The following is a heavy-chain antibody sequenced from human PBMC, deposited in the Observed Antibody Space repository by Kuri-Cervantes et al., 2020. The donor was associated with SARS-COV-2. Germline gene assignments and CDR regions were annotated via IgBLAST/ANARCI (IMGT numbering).Heavy chain of an antibody. Sequence: SVKVSCKASGGTFSSYAISWVRQAPGQGLEWMGGIIPIFGTANYAQKFQGRVTITADESTSTAYMELRSLRSDDTAVYYCARVKYYDFWSGYYFTGDQSPKYYMDVWGKGTTVTVSS. V-gene: IGHV1-69*13. D-gene: IGHD3-3*01. CDR2: IIPIFGTA. CDR1: GGTFSSYA. J-gene: IGHJ6*03. CDR3: ARVKYYDFWSGYYFTGDQSPKYYMDV.